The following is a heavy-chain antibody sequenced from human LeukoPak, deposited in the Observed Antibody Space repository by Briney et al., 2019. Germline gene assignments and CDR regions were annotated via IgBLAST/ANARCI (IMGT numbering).Heavy chain of an antibody. V-gene: IGHV4-59*01. Sequence: SETLSLTCTVSGGSISSYYWSWIRQPPGKGLEWIGYIYYSGSTNYNPSLKSRVTISVDTSKNQFSLKLSSVTAADTAVYYCATITKDSSGYYYVGYWGQGTLVTVYS. D-gene: IGHD3-22*01. CDR3: ATITKDSSGYYYVGY. J-gene: IGHJ4*02. CDR2: IYYSGST. CDR1: GGSISSYY.